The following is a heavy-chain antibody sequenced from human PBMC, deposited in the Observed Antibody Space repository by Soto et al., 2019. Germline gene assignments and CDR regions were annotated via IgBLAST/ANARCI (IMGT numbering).Heavy chain of an antibody. CDR3: ARDLDGSGRYYTDY. Sequence: ASLTFSCKASGYSFTGYYMYWVRPGPGQGLEWMGWIDPNSGGTNYAQKFQGRVTMTRDTSISTAYMEMRSLRSDDTAAYYCARDLDGSGRYYTDYWGPGTLVTVSS. V-gene: IGHV1-2*02. CDR2: IDPNSGGT. CDR1: GYSFTGYY. D-gene: IGHD3-10*01. J-gene: IGHJ4*02.